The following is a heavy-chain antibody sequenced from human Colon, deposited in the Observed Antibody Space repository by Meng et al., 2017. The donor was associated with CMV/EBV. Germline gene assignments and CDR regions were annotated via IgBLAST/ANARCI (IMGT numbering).Heavy chain of an antibody. J-gene: IGHJ4*02. CDR3: ARDGGELF. Sequence: GSLRLSCTVSGGSISSSSYYWGWIRQPPGKGLEWIGSIYYSGSTYYNPSLKSRVTISVDTSKNQFSLKLSSVTAADMAVYYCARDGGELFWGQGTLVTVSS. CDR1: GGSISSSSYY. V-gene: IGHV4-39*07. CDR2: IYYSGST. D-gene: IGHD3-10*01.